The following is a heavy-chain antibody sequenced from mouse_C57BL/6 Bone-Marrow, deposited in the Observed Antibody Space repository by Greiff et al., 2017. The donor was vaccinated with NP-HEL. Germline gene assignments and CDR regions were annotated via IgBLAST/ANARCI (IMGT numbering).Heavy chain of an antibody. V-gene: IGHV7-3*01. CDR1: GFTFTDYY. Sequence: DVQLVESGGGLVQPGGSLSLSCAASGFTFTDYYMSWVRQPPGKALEWLGFIRNKANGYTTDYSASVKGRFTISRDNSQSILYLQMNALRAEDSATYYCARSIYYDYADDPFYAMDYWGQGTSVTVSS. CDR2: IRNKANGYTT. CDR3: ARSIYYDYADDPFYAMDY. D-gene: IGHD2-4*01. J-gene: IGHJ4*01.